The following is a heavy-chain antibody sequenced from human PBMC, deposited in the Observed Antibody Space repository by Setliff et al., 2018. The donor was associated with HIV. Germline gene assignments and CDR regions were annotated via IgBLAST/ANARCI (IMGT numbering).Heavy chain of an antibody. CDR2: IKKDGSEK. Sequence: GGSLRLSCAASAFTFNDHWMSWVRQAPGKGLEWVANIKKDGSEKKLVDYVKGRFSISRDNAKNSLYLQMNSLRAEDTAVYYCARPLLRTNTVYGILGNWFDSWGRGTLVTVSS. D-gene: IGHD2-8*01. CDR1: AFTFNDHW. J-gene: IGHJ5*01. CDR3: ARPLLRTNTVYGILGNWFDS. V-gene: IGHV3-7*03.